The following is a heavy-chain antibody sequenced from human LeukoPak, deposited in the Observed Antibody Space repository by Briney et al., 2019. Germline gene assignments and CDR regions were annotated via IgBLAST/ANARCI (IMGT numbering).Heavy chain of an antibody. CDR1: GFTFSTSW. J-gene: IGHJ4*02. V-gene: IGHV3-7*01. Sequence: GGSLRLSCAASGFTFSTSWMNWVRRAPGKGLEWVALIKQHGSEIYYAGSVKGRFTISRDDAANSLYLQMHSLRAEDTDVYYCATDRGTYSGQGTLVTVSS. D-gene: IGHD3-10*01. CDR2: IKQHGSEI. CDR3: ATDRGTY.